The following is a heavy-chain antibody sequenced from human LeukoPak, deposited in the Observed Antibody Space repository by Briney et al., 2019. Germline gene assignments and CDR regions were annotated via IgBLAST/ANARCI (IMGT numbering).Heavy chain of an antibody. J-gene: IGHJ5*02. CDR3: ARRLLLWFGEFDP. CDR1: GGSISCTGHY. CDR2: INHSGST. D-gene: IGHD3-10*01. Sequence: SETLSLTCTVSGGSISCTGHYWAWIRQPPGKGLEWIGEINHSGSTNYNPSLKSRVTISVDTSKNQFSLKLSSVTAADTAVYYCARRLLLWFGEFDPWGQGTLVTVSS. V-gene: IGHV4-39*07.